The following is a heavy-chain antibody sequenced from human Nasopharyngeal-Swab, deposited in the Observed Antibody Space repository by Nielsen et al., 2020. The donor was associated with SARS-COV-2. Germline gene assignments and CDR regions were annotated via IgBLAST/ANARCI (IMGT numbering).Heavy chain of an antibody. D-gene: IGHD6-19*01. CDR2: IYSGGST. Sequence: GESLKISCAASGFTVSSNYMSWVRQAPGKGLEWVSVIYSGGSTYYADSVKGRFTITRDNSKNTLYLQMNSLRAENTAVYYCARDTIGAVAGPGGYWGQGTLVTVSS. CDR3: ARDTIGAVAGPGGY. J-gene: IGHJ4*02. CDR1: GFTVSSNY. V-gene: IGHV3-53*01.